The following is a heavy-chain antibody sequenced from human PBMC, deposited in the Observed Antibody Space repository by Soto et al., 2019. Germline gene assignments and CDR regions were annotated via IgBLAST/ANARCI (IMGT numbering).Heavy chain of an antibody. V-gene: IGHV4-39*01. CDR3: ARHMGPVHSNPYGRENDWFYP. CDR2: IYYSGRT. CDR1: GGSISSSSYY. J-gene: IGHJ5*02. Sequence: LSETLSLTCTVSGGSISSSSYYWGWIRQPPGKGLEWIGSIYYSGRTYYNPSLRSRLTISVDTSKNQFSLKLTSVTAADTAVYYCARHMGPVHSNPYGRENDWFYPWGQGTLVTVSS. D-gene: IGHD1-1*01.